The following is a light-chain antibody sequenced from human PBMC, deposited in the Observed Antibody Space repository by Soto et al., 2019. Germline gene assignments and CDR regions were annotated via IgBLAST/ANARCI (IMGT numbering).Light chain of an antibody. V-gene: IGKV3-15*01. CDR2: GAS. J-gene: IGKJ4*01. CDR1: QSIMFS. Sequence: EIVMTQSPATLSVSPGERATLSCRASQSIMFSLAWYQQRPGQAPRLILSGASTRAIGIPARFSGSGSGKEFTLTISSLQSEDFAVYYCQQYYDWPPRTFGGGTKVEIK. CDR3: QQYYDWPPRT.